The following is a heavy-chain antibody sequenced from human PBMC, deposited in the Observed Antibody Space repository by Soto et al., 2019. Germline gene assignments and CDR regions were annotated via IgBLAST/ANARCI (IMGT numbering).Heavy chain of an antibody. Sequence: ASVKVSCKASGYSFTSHYMHWVRQAPGQGLEWMGIINPSGGSTSYAQKFQGRVTMTRDTSTSTVYMELSSLRSEDTAVYYCARERDDTSGYYYFGYWGQGTLVTAPQ. CDR1: GYSFTSHY. D-gene: IGHD3-22*01. J-gene: IGHJ4*02. CDR2: INPSGGST. V-gene: IGHV1-46*03. CDR3: ARERDDTSGYYYFGY.